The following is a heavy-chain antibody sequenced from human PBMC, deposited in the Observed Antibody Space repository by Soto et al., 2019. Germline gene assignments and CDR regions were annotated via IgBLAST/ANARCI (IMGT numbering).Heavy chain of an antibody. CDR2: IYHSGST. J-gene: IGHJ6*02. Sequence: PSETLSLTCAVSGGSISSSNWWSWVRQPPGKGLEWVGEIYHSGSTNYNPSLKRRVTISVDKSKNQFSLKLSSVTAADTAVYYCARIAVAGTGYYGMDVWGQGTTVTVSS. V-gene: IGHV4-4*02. CDR1: GGSISSSNW. CDR3: ARIAVAGTGYYGMDV. D-gene: IGHD6-19*01.